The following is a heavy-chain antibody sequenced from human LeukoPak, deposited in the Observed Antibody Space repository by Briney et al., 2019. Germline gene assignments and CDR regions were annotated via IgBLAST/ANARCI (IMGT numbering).Heavy chain of an antibody. CDR3: ARLFRNYHDSNGRGRLDY. V-gene: IGHV3-23*01. CDR1: GFTFSSYA. D-gene: IGHD3-22*01. J-gene: IGHJ4*02. CDR2: ISGSGSST. Sequence: GGSLRLSCAASGFTFSSYAMTWVRQAPGKGLEWVSAISGSGSSTYYADSVKGRFTISRDNSKNTLYLQMNSLRAEDTAVYYCARLFRNYHDSNGRGRLDYWGQGTLVTVSS.